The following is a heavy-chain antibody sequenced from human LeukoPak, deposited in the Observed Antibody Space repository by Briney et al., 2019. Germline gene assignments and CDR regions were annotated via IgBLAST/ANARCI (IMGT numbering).Heavy chain of an antibody. CDR1: GYTFTSYY. D-gene: IGHD6-13*01. CDR3: ASRYSSSWDYHYYYGMDV. J-gene: IGHJ6*02. Sequence: GASVKVSCKASGYTFTSYYMHWVRQAPGQGLEWMGIINPSGGSTSYAQKFQGRVTMTRDTSTSTVYMELSSLRSEDTAVYYCASRYSSSWDYHYYYGMDVWGQGTTVTVSS. V-gene: IGHV1-46*01. CDR2: INPSGGST.